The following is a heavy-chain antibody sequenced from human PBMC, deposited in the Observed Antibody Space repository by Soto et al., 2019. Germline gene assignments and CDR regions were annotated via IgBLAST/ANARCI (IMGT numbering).Heavy chain of an antibody. CDR1: GGSFRTYT. Sequence: QVQLVQSGVEVKKPGSSVKVSCKTSGGSFRTYTLFWVRQAPGQGLEWMGRIIPMFDVANYAQKFQGRVTFNADKSTGTVYMEMISLTSDDTAIYFCALVSWSPEVFDIWGQGTLFTVSS. CDR3: ALVSWSPEVFDI. V-gene: IGHV1-69*02. CDR2: IIPMFDVA. J-gene: IGHJ3*02. D-gene: IGHD6-13*01.